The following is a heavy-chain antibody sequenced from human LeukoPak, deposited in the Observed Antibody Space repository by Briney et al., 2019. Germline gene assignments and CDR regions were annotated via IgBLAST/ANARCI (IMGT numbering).Heavy chain of an antibody. CDR2: INPNSGGT. V-gene: IGHV1-2*04. CDR3: ARVSLDDYGDYAPGDY. J-gene: IGHJ4*02. CDR1: GYTFTNYY. Sequence: ASVKVSRKASGYTFTNYYIHWVRQAPGQGLEWMGWINPNSGGTNYAQKFQGWVTMTRDTSISTAYMELGRLRSDDTAVYYCARVSLDDYGDYAPGDYWGQGALVTVPS. D-gene: IGHD4-17*01.